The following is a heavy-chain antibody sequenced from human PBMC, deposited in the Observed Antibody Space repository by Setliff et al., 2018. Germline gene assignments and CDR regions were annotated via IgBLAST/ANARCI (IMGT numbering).Heavy chain of an antibody. V-gene: IGHV3-7*01. CDR3: VRDDADNYDAFDN. D-gene: IGHD3-22*01. CDR1: GFSFSRHW. J-gene: IGHJ3*02. CDR2: IKQDGSTK. Sequence: GESLRLSCVVSGFSFSRHWMSWVRQAPGKGLEWVADIKQDGSTKYYLDSVKGRFTTSRDNAKRSLYLQMNGLRADDTGVYYCVRDDADNYDAFDNWGQGTWVTVSS.